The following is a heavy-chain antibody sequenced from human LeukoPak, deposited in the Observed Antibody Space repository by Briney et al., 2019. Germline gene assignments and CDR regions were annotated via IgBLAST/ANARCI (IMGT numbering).Heavy chain of an antibody. CDR1: GGSNSSYY. J-gene: IGHJ5*02. D-gene: IGHD3-3*01. CDR3: ARLKLRSENANWFDP. Sequence: SATLPLTCTVSGGSNSSYYWSWIRQPPGKGLEWIGYIYYSGSTNYNPYLKCRVTISVDTSKNQFSLKLSSVTAADTAVYYCARLKLRSENANWFDPWGQGTLVTVSS. CDR2: IYYSGST. V-gene: IGHV4-59*08.